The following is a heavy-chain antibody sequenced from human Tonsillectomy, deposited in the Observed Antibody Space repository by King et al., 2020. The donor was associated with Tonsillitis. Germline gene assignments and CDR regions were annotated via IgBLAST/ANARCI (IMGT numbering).Heavy chain of an antibody. Sequence: VQLVESGGGLVKPGGSLRLSCAVSGFNFNDAWMSWVRQAPGKGLEWVGRVKSKTSGGTTDYGAPVKGRFTISREDSKNTVYLQMNSLKTEDSAVYYCTHIGHCSTIGCSIHNALDIWGQGTMVTVSS. CDR3: THIGHCSTIGCSIHNALDI. D-gene: IGHD2-2*01. J-gene: IGHJ3*02. CDR1: GFNFNDAW. V-gene: IGHV3-15*01. CDR2: VKSKTSGGTT.